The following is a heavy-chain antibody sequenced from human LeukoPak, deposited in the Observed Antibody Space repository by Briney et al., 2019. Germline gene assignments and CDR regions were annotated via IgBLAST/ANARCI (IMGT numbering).Heavy chain of an antibody. CDR2: ISSSSSYI. J-gene: IGHJ5*02. CDR3: ARDAATYWFDP. CDR1: GFTFSSYS. V-gene: IGHV3-21*01. D-gene: IGHD6-25*01. Sequence: PGGSLRLSCAASGFTFSSYSMNWVRQAPGKGLEWVSSISSSSSYIYYADSVKGRFTISRDNAKNSLYLQMNSLRAEGAAVYYCARDAATYWFDPWGQGTLVTVSS.